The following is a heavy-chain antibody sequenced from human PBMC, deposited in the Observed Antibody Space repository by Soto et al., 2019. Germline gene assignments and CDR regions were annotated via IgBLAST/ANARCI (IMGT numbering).Heavy chain of an antibody. CDR2: INHSGST. D-gene: IGHD2-21*02. J-gene: IGHJ6*02. V-gene: IGHV4-34*01. CDR1: GGSFSGYY. CDR3: ARGVVVTAMGYYYYGMDV. Sequence: SETLSLTCAVYGGSFSGYYWSWIRQPPGKGLEWIGEINHSGSTNYNPSLKSRVAISVDTSKNQFSLKLSSVTAADTAVYYCARGVVVTAMGYYYYGMDVWGQGTTVTVSS.